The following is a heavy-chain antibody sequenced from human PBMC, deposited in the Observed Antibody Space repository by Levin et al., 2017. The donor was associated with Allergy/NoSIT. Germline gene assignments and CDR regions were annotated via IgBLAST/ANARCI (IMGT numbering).Heavy chain of an antibody. D-gene: IGHD3-3*02. Sequence: SGESLKISCAASGFIFNTFSMTWVRQAPGKGLEWVSAISGSGADIDNADSMKGRFTISRDNSKNTLYLQMSSLRAEDTAVYYCARCTSICYRNSFDFWGPGTQVTVSS. CDR3: ARCTSICYRNSFDF. J-gene: IGHJ4*02. CDR2: ISGSGADI. V-gene: IGHV3-23*01. CDR1: GFIFNTFS.